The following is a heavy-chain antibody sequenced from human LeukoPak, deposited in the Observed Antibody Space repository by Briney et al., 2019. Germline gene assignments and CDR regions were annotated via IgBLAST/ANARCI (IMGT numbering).Heavy chain of an antibody. CDR3: ARATNNYDFWSGYQFDP. V-gene: IGHV4-34*01. CDR2: FNHSGST. J-gene: IGHJ5*02. Sequence: SETLSLTCAVYGGSFSGYYWSWIRQPPGTGLEWTGEFNHSGSTNYHPSLKRRVTISVDTSKNQFSLKLSSVTAADTAVYYCARATNNYDFWSGYQFDPWGQGTLVTVSS. D-gene: IGHD3-3*01. CDR1: GGSFSGYY.